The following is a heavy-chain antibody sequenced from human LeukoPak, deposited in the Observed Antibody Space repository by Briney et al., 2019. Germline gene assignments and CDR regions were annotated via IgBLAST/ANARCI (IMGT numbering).Heavy chain of an antibody. J-gene: IGHJ6*02. CDR2: ISGSGGST. CDR3: AKDLLGDYDILTGYYGLYYYYGMDV. D-gene: IGHD3-9*01. Sequence: PGGSLRLSCAASGFTFSSYAMSWVRQAPGKGLEWVSAISGSGGSTYYADSVKGRFTISRDNSKNTLYLQMNSLRAEDTAVYYCAKDLLGDYDILTGYYGLYYYYGMDVWGQGTTVTVSS. V-gene: IGHV3-23*01. CDR1: GFTFSSYA.